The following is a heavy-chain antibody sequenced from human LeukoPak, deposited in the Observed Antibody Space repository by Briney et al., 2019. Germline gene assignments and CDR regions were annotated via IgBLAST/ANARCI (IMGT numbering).Heavy chain of an antibody. J-gene: IGHJ4*02. D-gene: IGHD2-2*01. Sequence: GGSLRLFCAASGFTYSSYSMNWVRQAPGKGLEWVSSISSSSSYIYYADSVKGRFTISRDNAKNSLYLQMNSLRAEDTAVYYCARGEVVVVPAALDYWGQGTLVTVSS. CDR1: GFTYSSYS. CDR3: ARGEVVVVPAALDY. CDR2: ISSSSSYI. V-gene: IGHV3-21*01.